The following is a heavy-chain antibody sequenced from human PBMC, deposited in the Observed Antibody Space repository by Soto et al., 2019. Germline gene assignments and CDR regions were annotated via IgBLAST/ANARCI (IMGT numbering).Heavy chain of an antibody. V-gene: IGHV3-23*01. CDR2: INNGGDST. Sequence: EVQLSESGGGFVQPGGSLRLSCAASGFSFSTYALNWVRQAPGKGLEWVSGINNGGDSTNYVDSVRGRFTISRDNSKKTVYLQMNSLRAEDTAVYFCAGGTYGYGWDSWGQGSLVTVSS. CDR3: AGGTYGYGWDS. J-gene: IGHJ5*02. D-gene: IGHD5-18*01. CDR1: GFSFSTYA.